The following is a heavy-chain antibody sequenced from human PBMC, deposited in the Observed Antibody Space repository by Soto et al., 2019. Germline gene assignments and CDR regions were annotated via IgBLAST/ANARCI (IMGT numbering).Heavy chain of an antibody. CDR2: IYSLGNT. V-gene: IGHV4-39*01. CDR3: ARQSYDSSGYYYAY. Sequence: QMQLQESGPGLVKPSETLSLTCTVSGGSISSSSYYCGWIRQPPGQGLEWLGTIYSLGNTYYNPSLKSRVTISVDKSKSQLFLKLSSVTAPDTAVYYCARQSYDSSGYYYAYWGQGTLVTVSS. CDR1: GGSISSSSYY. J-gene: IGHJ4*02. D-gene: IGHD3-22*01.